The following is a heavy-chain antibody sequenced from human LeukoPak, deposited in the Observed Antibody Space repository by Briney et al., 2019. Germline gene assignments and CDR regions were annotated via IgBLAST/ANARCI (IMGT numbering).Heavy chain of an antibody. Sequence: GRSLRLSCAASGFTFSSYGMHWVRQAPGKGLEWVAVIWYDGSNKYYADSVKGRFTISRDNSKNTLYLQMNSLRAEETAVYYCARDSADIVVVPAAIPFDYWGQGTLVTVSS. J-gene: IGHJ4*02. V-gene: IGHV3-33*01. CDR1: GFTFSSYG. CDR3: ARDSADIVVVPAAIPFDY. D-gene: IGHD2-2*01. CDR2: IWYDGSNK.